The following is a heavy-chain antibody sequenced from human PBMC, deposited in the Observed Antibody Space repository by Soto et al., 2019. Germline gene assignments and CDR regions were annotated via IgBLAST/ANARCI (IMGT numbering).Heavy chain of an antibody. Sequence: QVQLVQSGAEVKKPGASVKVSCKASGYTFTSYGISWVLQSPGQGLEWMGWISAYNGNTNYAQKLQGRVTMTTDTSTSKDYMEMRRLRSDDTAVYYCARGVEMAAPFDYWGQGTLVTVSS. J-gene: IGHJ4*02. D-gene: IGHD6-19*01. V-gene: IGHV1-18*01. CDR3: ARGVEMAAPFDY. CDR2: ISAYNGNT. CDR1: GYTFTSYG.